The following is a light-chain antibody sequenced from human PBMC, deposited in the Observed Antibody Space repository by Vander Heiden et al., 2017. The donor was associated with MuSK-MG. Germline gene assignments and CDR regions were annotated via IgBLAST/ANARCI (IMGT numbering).Light chain of an antibody. CDR2: DNT. Sequence: QSVLTQPPSVTGAPGQRVTLYCTGSSPNVAAGHGLDWYQQLPGTAPKLLIYDNTNRPSGVPDRLSGSKSGTSASLTITGLQAEDEADYYCQSYDNSLRRYVFGIGTKVTVL. V-gene: IGLV1-40*01. J-gene: IGLJ1*01. CDR3: QSYDNSLRRYV. CDR1: SPNVAAGHG.